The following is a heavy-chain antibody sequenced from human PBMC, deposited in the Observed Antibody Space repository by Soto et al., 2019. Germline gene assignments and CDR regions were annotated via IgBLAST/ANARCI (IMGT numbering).Heavy chain of an antibody. CDR2: IKSKTDGGTT. V-gene: IGHV3-15*01. J-gene: IGHJ3*02. CDR3: TTARDYYGSGSYSAFDI. CDR1: GFTFSNAW. D-gene: IGHD3-10*01. Sequence: GGSLRLSCAASGFTFSNAWMSWVRQAPGKGLEWVGRIKSKTDGGTTDYAAPVKGRFTISRDDSKNTLYLQMNSLKTEDTAVYYCTTARDYYGSGSYSAFDIWGQGTMVTVSS.